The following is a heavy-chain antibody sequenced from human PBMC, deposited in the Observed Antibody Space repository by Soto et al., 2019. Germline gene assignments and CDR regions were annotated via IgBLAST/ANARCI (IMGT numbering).Heavy chain of an antibody. J-gene: IGHJ4*02. CDR3: AKDSGRGSADYYFDY. D-gene: IGHD3-10*01. Sequence: QVQLVESGGGVVQPGRSLRLSCAASGFTFSSYAIHWVRQAPGEGLEWVAVISSDGKDKYSADSMKGRFAISIDNSKNTLYLQMNSLRAEDTAVYYCAKDSGRGSADYYFDYWGQGTLVTVSS. V-gene: IGHV3-30*18. CDR2: ISSDGKDK. CDR1: GFTFSSYA.